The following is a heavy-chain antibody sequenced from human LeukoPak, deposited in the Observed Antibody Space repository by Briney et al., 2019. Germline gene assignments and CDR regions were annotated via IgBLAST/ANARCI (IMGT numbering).Heavy chain of an antibody. D-gene: IGHD3-22*01. Sequence: SETLSLTCTVSGGSISSSSYYWGWIRQPPGKGLEWIGSIYYSGSTYYNPSLKSRVTISVDTSKNQFSLKLSSVTATDTAVYYCARELMYYYDSSGYPRYFDLWGRGTLVTVSS. J-gene: IGHJ2*01. CDR2: IYYSGST. CDR1: GGSISSSSYY. CDR3: ARELMYYYDSSGYPRYFDL. V-gene: IGHV4-39*07.